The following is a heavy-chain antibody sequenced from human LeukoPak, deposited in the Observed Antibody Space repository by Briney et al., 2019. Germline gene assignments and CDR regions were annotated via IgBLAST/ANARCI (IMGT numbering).Heavy chain of an antibody. D-gene: IGHD2-2*01. J-gene: IGHJ4*02. CDR1: GGSFSGYY. V-gene: IGHV4-34*01. CDR2: INHSGST. Sequence: SGTLSLTCAVYGGSFSGYYWSWIRQPPGKGLEWIGEINHSGSTNYNPSLKSRVTISVDTSKNQFSLKLRSVTAADTAVYYCARGGPEALYYFDYWGQGTLVTVSS. CDR3: ARGGPEALYYFDY.